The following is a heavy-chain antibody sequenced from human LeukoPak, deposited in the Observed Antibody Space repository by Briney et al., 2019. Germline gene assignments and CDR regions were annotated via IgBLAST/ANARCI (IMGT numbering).Heavy chain of an antibody. V-gene: IGHV3-30*03. D-gene: IGHD1-7*01. Sequence: GGSLRLSCAASGFTFSSYGMHWVRQAPGKGLEWVAVISYDGSNKYYADSVKGRFTISRDNSKNTLYLQMNSLRAEDTAVYYCARGSLYNWNYGGVYYYYGMDVWGQGTTITVSS. CDR3: ARGSLYNWNYGGVYYYYGMDV. J-gene: IGHJ6*02. CDR2: ISYDGSNK. CDR1: GFTFSSYG.